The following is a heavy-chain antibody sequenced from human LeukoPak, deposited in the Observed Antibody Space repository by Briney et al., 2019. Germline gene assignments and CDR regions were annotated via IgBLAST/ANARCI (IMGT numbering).Heavy chain of an antibody. CDR2: INHSGST. Sequence: SETLSLTCAVYGGSFSGYYWSWIRQPPGKGLEWIGEINHSGSTNYNPSLKSRVTISVDTSKNQFSLKLSSVTAADTAVYYCARHADDFWSGYHRYYFDYWGQGTLVTVSS. CDR1: GGSFSGYY. J-gene: IGHJ4*02. V-gene: IGHV4-34*01. CDR3: ARHADDFWSGYHRYYFDY. D-gene: IGHD3-3*01.